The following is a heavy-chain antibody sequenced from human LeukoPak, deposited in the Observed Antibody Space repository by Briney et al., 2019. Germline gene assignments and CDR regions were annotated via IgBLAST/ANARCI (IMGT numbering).Heavy chain of an antibody. CDR3: ARIHGPTRAHYFFDY. Sequence: PGRSLRLSCAVSGFTLSNYHMHWFRQAPGKGLEWVAVISHDGSNTFYVDSVQGRFIISRDKSKNTLNLQMNSLRAEDSAVYYCARIHGPTRAHYFFDYWGQGTLVTVSS. V-gene: IGHV3-33*01. D-gene: IGHD2-2*01. J-gene: IGHJ4*02. CDR2: ISHDGSNT. CDR1: GFTLSNYH.